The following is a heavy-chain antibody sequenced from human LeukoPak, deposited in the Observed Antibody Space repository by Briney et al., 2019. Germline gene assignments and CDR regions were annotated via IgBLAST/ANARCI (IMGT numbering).Heavy chain of an antibody. D-gene: IGHD3-10*01. Sequence: PGGSLRLSCAASGFTFSSYAMSWVRQAPGKGLEWVSTISGGGGSTYCADSVKGRFTISRDNSKNTLYLQMNSLRAEDTAVYYCAKVWEFRGAIVYYFDYWGQGTLVTVSS. CDR3: AKVWEFRGAIVYYFDY. J-gene: IGHJ4*02. CDR2: ISGGGGST. CDR1: GFTFSSYA. V-gene: IGHV3-23*01.